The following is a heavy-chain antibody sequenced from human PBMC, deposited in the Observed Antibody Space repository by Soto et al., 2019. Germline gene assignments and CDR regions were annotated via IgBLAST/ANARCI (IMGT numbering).Heavy chain of an antibody. J-gene: IGHJ3*02. CDR1: GFTFSSYG. D-gene: IGHD3-22*01. V-gene: IGHV3-30*18. CDR3: AKDLGYYDSSGYYNDAFDI. CDR2: ISYDGSNK. Sequence: ESGGGVVQPGRSLRLSCAASGFTFSSYGMHWVRQAPGKGLEWVAVISYDGSNKYYADSVKGRFTISRDNSKNTLYLQMNSLRAEDTAVYYCAKDLGYYDSSGYYNDAFDIWGQGTMVTVSS.